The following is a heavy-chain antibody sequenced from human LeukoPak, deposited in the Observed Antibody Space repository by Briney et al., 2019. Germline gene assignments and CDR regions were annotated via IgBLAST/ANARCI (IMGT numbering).Heavy chain of an antibody. V-gene: IGHV4-34*01. CDR2: INHSGST. J-gene: IGHJ6*03. CDR3: ARGVVTAYYYYYYMDV. Sequence: PSETLSLTCAVYGGSFSGYYWSWIRQPPGKGLEWIGEINHSGSTNYSPSLKSRVTISVDTSKNQFSLKLSSVTAADTAVYYCARGVVTAYYYYYYMDVWGKGTTVTVSS. CDR1: GGSFSGYY. D-gene: IGHD4-23*01.